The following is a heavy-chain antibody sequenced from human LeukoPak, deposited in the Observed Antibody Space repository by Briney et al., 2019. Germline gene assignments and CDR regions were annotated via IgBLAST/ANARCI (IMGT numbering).Heavy chain of an antibody. Sequence: PGGCLRLSCAASGFTFSSYAMSWVRQAPGKGLEWVSAISGSGGSTYYADSVKGRFTISRDNSKNTPYLQMNSLRAEDTAVYYCAKPYGDYVNWFDPWGQGTLVTVSS. CDR3: AKPYGDYVNWFDP. J-gene: IGHJ5*02. D-gene: IGHD4-17*01. CDR1: GFTFSSYA. V-gene: IGHV3-23*01. CDR2: ISGSGGST.